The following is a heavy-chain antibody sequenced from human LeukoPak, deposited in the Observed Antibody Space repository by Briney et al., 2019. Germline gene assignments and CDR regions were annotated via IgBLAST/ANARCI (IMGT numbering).Heavy chain of an antibody. CDR1: GFTVSSNY. Sequence: GSLRLSCAASGFTVSSNYMSWVRQAPGKGLEWVSVIYSGGSTYYADSVKGRFTISRHNSKNTLYLQMNSLRAEDTAVYYCARDGEYCSSTSCYEVDYWGQGTLVTVSS. D-gene: IGHD2-2*01. V-gene: IGHV3-53*04. J-gene: IGHJ4*02. CDR2: IYSGGST. CDR3: ARDGEYCSSTSCYEVDY.